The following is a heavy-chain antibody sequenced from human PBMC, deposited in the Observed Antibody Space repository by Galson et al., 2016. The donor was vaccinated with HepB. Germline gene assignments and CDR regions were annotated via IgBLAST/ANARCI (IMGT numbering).Heavy chain of an antibody. CDR1: GFTFSRNN. CDR3: ARLGYCTSTRCYSGAFDL. Sequence: SLRLSCAAAGFTFSRNNMNWVRQAPGKGLEWVSFISSSGTYIYYEDSVKGRFTISRDNAKNSLYLQMSSLRAEDTAVYYCARLGYCTSTRCYSGAFDLWGQGTMVAVSS. J-gene: IGHJ3*01. D-gene: IGHD2-2*01. CDR2: ISSSGTYI. V-gene: IGHV3-21*01.